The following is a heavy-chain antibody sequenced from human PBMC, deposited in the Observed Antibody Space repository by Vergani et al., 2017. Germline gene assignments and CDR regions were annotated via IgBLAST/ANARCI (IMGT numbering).Heavy chain of an antibody. CDR2: IYHSGST. D-gene: IGHD3-16*02. CDR3: ARENYDYVWVSYRYLTYY. Sequence: QVQLQESGPGLVKPSETLSLTCTVSGYSISSGYYWGWIRQPPGKGLEWIGSIYHSGSTYYNPSLKSRVTISVDTSKNQFSLKLSSVTAADTAVYYCARENYDYVWVSYRYLTYYWGQGTLVTVSS. J-gene: IGHJ4*02. CDR1: GYSISSGYY. V-gene: IGHV4-38-2*02.